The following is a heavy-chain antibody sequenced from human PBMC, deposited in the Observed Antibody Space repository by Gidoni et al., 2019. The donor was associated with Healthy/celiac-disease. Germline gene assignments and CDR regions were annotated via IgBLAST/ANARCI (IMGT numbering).Heavy chain of an antibody. Sequence: GLLKPSETLSLTCAVYGGSFSGYYWSWIRQAPGKGLEWIGEINHSGSTNYMPSLKSRVTISVDTSKNQFSLKLSSVTAADTAVYYCARERGRGITIFGVVSGPMDVWGQGTTVTVSS. D-gene: IGHD3-3*01. V-gene: IGHV4-34*01. CDR1: GGSFSGYY. J-gene: IGHJ6*02. CDR3: ARERGRGITIFGVVSGPMDV. CDR2: INHSGST.